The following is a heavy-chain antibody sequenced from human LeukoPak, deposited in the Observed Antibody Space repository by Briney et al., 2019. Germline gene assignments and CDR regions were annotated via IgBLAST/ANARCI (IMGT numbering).Heavy chain of an antibody. Sequence: SETLSLTCAVYGGPFRGFFWSWIRQAPGKGLEWNGEVSHSGSSNYNPSLKSRINISLDTSKSQFSLRLTSVTAADTAVYYCARGIFYGGRNQYIWLDLWGQGTLVTVSS. CDR3: ARGIFYGGRNQYIWLDL. V-gene: IGHV4-34*01. CDR2: VSHSGSS. D-gene: IGHD4-23*01. J-gene: IGHJ5*02. CDR1: GGPFRGFF.